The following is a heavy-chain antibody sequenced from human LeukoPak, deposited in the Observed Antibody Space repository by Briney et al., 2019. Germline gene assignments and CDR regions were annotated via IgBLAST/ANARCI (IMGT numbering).Heavy chain of an antibody. CDR1: GGSISSYY. Sequence: SQTLSLTCTVSGGSISSYYWSWIRQPPGKGLEWIGYIYYSGSTNYNPSLKSRVTISVDTSKNQFSLKLSSVTAADTAVYYCARHSDFWSGYYMDYWGQGTLVTVSS. V-gene: IGHV4-59*08. J-gene: IGHJ4*02. CDR3: ARHSDFWSGYYMDY. CDR2: IYYSGST. D-gene: IGHD3-3*01.